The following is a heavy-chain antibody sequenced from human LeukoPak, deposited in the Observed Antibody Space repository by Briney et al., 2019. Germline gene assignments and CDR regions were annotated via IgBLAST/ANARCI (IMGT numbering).Heavy chain of an antibody. CDR1: GFTFSSYS. Sequence: GGSLRLSCAASGFTFSSYSMNWVRQAPGKGLEWVSSISSSSSYIYYADSVKGRFTISRDSAKNSLYLQMNSLRAEDTAVYYCARDHPFRYCSSTSCYAWDYWGQGTLVTVSS. CDR3: ARDHPFRYCSSTSCYAWDY. D-gene: IGHD2-2*01. V-gene: IGHV3-21*01. CDR2: ISSSSSYI. J-gene: IGHJ4*02.